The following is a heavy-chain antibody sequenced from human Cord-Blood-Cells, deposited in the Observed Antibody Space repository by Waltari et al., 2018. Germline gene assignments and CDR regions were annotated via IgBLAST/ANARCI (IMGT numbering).Heavy chain of an antibody. CDR3: ARDILTGYYISRNAFDI. V-gene: IGHV1-2*02. J-gene: IGHJ3*02. CDR1: GYAFTGYY. CDR2: INPNSGGT. Sequence: QVQLVQSGAEVKKPGASVKVSCKASGYAFTGYYMNWVRQAPGQGLEWMGWINPNSGGTNYAQKFQGRVTMTRDTSISTAYMELSRLRSDDTAVYYCARDILTGYYISRNAFDIWGQGTMVTVSS. D-gene: IGHD3-9*01.